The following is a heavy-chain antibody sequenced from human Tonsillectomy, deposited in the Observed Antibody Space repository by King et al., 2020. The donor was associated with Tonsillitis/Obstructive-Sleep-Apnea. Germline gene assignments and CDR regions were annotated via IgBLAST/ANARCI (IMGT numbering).Heavy chain of an antibody. CDR3: ARHMVGANFDY. V-gene: IGHV5-10-1*03. D-gene: IGHD2-15*01. CDR1: GYSFTSYW. CDR2: IDHSDSYT. Sequence: VQLVESGAEVKKPGESPRISCQGSGYSFTSYWISWVRQMPGKGLEWMGKIDHSDSYTNYSPSFQGHVTISADKSISTAYLQWSSLKASDTAMYYCARHMVGANFDYWGQGTLVTVSS. J-gene: IGHJ4*02.